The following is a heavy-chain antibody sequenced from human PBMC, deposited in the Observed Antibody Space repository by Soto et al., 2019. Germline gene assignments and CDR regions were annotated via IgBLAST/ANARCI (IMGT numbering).Heavy chain of an antibody. CDR1: GYPISSGYY. J-gene: IGHJ4*02. D-gene: IGHD5-12*01. V-gene: IGHV4-38-2*01. CDR2: IHHSGST. Sequence: LSLTCAVSGYPISSGYYWGWIRQPPGKGLEWIGIIHHSGSTYYNPSLRSRITISVDTSKNQFSLKMPSVTAADTAVYYCARSSGYVPGGYWGQGILVTVPQ. CDR3: ARSSGYVPGGY.